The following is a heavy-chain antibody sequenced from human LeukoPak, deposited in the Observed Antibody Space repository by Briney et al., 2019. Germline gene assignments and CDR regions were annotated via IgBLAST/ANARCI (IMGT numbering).Heavy chain of an antibody. CDR2: IYYSGST. CDR1: GGSISSSSYY. D-gene: IGHD1-26*01. V-gene: IGHV4-39*07. J-gene: IGHJ4*02. Sequence: PSETLSLTCTVSGGSISSSSYYWGWIRQPPGKGLEWIGSIYYSGSTYYNPSLKSRVTISVDTSKNQFSLKLSSVTAADTAVYYCARALVGATWGGFYWGQGTLVTVSS. CDR3: ARALVGATWGGFY.